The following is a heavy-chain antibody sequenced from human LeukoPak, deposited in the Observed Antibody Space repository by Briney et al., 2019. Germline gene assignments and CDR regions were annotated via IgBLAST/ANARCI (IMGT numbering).Heavy chain of an antibody. CDR1: GESITGGQYY. Sequence: SETLSLTCTASGESITGGQYYWSWIRQSAVKGLEWIGRFYISGFTNYNPSLKSRVTISLDRSRNQFFLNLTSVPAADKAVYYCARDDYGDSFQLWGQGTLVTVSS. CDR3: ARDDYGDSFQL. CDR2: FYISGFT. D-gene: IGHD4-17*01. J-gene: IGHJ1*01. V-gene: IGHV4-61*02.